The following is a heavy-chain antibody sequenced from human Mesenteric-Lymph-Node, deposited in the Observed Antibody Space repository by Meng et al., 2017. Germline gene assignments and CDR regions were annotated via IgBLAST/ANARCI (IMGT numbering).Heavy chain of an antibody. CDR2: INPIRGGS. V-gene: IGHV1-2*06. J-gene: IGHJ4*02. Sequence: QGSLVEAGAEDTTPGALLHVSGKRAGSTSDCYQMHWVRHAPGQGLEWMGRINPIRGGSNYAQKFQGRVTMTRDTPISTAYMELSRLRSDDTAVYYCAGGQLWFGELLPHFDYWGQGTLVTVSS. CDR1: GSTSDCYQ. CDR3: AGGQLWFGELLPHFDY. D-gene: IGHD3-10*01.